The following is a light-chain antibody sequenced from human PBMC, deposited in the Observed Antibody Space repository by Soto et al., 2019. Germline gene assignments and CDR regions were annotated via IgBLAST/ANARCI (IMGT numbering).Light chain of an antibody. Sequence: DIVMTQSPDSLAVSLGERATINCKSSQSVSSYLAWYQQKFGQAPRLLIYGASSRVTGIPDRFSGGGSGTDFTLTISRLEPEDFAVYYCQQYAITPKTFGQGTKVDIK. V-gene: IGKV3-20*01. CDR2: GAS. CDR3: QQYAITPKT. CDR1: QSVSSY. J-gene: IGKJ1*01.